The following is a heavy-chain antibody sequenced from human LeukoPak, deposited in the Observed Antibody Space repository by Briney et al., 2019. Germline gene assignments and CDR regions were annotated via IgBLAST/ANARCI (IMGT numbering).Heavy chain of an antibody. D-gene: IGHD3-10*01. V-gene: IGHV4-61*02. CDR3: ARDYYGSGSYTYYFDY. Sequence: SETLSLTCTVSGGSISSGSYYWSWIRQPAGKGLEWIGRIYTSGSTHYNPSLKSRVTISVDTSKNQFSLKLSSVTAADTAVYYCARDYYGSGSYTYYFDYWGQGTLVTVSS. J-gene: IGHJ4*02. CDR2: IYTSGST. CDR1: GGSISSGSYY.